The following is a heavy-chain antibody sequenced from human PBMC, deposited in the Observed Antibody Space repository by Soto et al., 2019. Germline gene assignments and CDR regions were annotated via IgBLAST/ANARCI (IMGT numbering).Heavy chain of an antibody. V-gene: IGHV3-23*01. CDR1: GFTFSSYA. Sequence: GGSLRLSCAASGFTFSSYAMSWVRQAPGKGLEWVSTISGSGGSTYHADSVKGRFTISRDNSKNTMYLQMSSLRAEDTAVYYCAKRFCGGDCQNAAFDIWGQGTMVTVSS. J-gene: IGHJ3*02. CDR3: AKRFCGGDCQNAAFDI. D-gene: IGHD2-21*02. CDR2: ISGSGGST.